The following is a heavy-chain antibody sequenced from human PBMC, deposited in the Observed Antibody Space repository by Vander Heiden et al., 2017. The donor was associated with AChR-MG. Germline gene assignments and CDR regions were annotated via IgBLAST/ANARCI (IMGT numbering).Heavy chain of an antibody. D-gene: IGHD6-19*01. Sequence: QLQLQESGPGLVKPSETLSLTCTVPGGSISSSSYYWGWIRQPPGKGLEWIGSIYYSGSTYYNPALKSRVTISVDTSKNQFSLKLSSVTAADTAVYYCGRGKVLAGVYFDYWGQGTLVTVSS. CDR2: IYYSGST. J-gene: IGHJ4*02. V-gene: IGHV4-39*01. CDR1: GGSISSSSYY. CDR3: GRGKVLAGVYFDY.